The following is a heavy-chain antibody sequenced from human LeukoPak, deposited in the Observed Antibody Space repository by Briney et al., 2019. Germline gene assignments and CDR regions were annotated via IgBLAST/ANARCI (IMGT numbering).Heavy chain of an antibody. J-gene: IGHJ4*02. Sequence: GGSLRLSCAASGFTFSSYSMNWVRQAPGKGLEWVSYISSSSSTIYYADSVKGRFTISRDNAKNSLYLQMNSLRAGDTAVYYCAGQYYYDSSGPIDYWGQGTLVTVSS. CDR2: ISSSSSTI. V-gene: IGHV3-48*01. D-gene: IGHD3-22*01. CDR1: GFTFSSYS. CDR3: AGQYYYDSSGPIDY.